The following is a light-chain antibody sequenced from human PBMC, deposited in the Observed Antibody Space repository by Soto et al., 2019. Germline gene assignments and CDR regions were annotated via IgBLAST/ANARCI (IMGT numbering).Light chain of an antibody. CDR1: STDFVGYNR. J-gene: IGLJ1*01. V-gene: IGLV2-18*01. Sequence: QSALTQPPSVSGSPGQSVTISCTGTSTDFVGYNRVSWYQQPPGTAPKLMIYEVSKRPSGVPDRFSGSKSGNTASLTISWLQAADEADYYCSLYTSENAYVFGTGTKLTVL. CDR3: SLYTSENAYV. CDR2: EVS.